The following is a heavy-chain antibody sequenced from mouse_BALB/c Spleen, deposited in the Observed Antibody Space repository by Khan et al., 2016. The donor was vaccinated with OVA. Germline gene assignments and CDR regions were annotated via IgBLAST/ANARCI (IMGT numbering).Heavy chain of an antibody. D-gene: IGHD4-1*01. J-gene: IGHJ3*01. CDR2: INPDNDGI. Sequence: VQLQQSGPDLVKPGASVKMSCKASGYTFTNYVIHWVKQKPGQGLEWIGYINPDNDGIRFNEKFKGKATLTSDKSSSKAYLDLSSLTSEDSAVYYWAIEASNWVFACAYWGQGTLVTVSA. V-gene: IGHV1S136*01. CDR3: AIEASNWVFACAY. CDR1: GYTFTNYV.